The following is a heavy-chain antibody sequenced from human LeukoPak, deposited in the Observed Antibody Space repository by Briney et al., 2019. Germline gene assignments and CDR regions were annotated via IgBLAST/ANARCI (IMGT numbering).Heavy chain of an antibody. Sequence: SSETLSLTCAVYGVSFSGYYWSWIRQPPGKGLEWIGEINHSGSTNYNPSLKSRVTISVDTSKNQFSLKLSSVTAADTAVYYCARGRPGYSSSWYLSRGWFDPWGQGTLVTVSS. CDR1: GVSFSGYY. CDR3: ARGRPGYSSSWYLSRGWFDP. V-gene: IGHV4-34*01. J-gene: IGHJ5*02. CDR2: INHSGST. D-gene: IGHD6-13*01.